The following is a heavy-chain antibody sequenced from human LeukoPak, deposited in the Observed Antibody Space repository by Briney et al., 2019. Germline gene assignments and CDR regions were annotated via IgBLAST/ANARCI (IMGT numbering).Heavy chain of an antibody. CDR3: AKNTGSGSYYDAFDI. Sequence: GGSLRLSCAASGFTFSSYSMNWVRQAPGKGLEWVSSISSSSSYIYYADSVKGRFTISRDNSKNTLYLQMNSLRAEDTAVYYCAKNTGSGSYYDAFDIWGQGTMVTVSS. CDR2: ISSSSSYI. V-gene: IGHV3-21*04. J-gene: IGHJ3*02. CDR1: GFTFSSYS. D-gene: IGHD3-10*01.